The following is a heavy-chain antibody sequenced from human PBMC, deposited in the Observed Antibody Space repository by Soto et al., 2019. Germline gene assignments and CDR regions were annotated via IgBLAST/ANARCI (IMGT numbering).Heavy chain of an antibody. CDR3: ARDSYIAAAGPFDY. J-gene: IGHJ4*02. Sequence: PAATLSLTCAVYGGSFGGYYWSWIRQPPGKGLEWIGEINHSGSTNYNPSLKSRVTMSVDTSKNQFSLKLSSVTAADTAVYYCARDSYIAAAGPFDYWGQGTLVTVSS. V-gene: IGHV4-34*01. CDR1: GGSFGGYY. D-gene: IGHD6-13*01. CDR2: INHSGST.